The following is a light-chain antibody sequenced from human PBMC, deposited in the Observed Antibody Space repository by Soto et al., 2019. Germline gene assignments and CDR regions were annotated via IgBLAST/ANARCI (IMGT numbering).Light chain of an antibody. V-gene: IGKV3-20*01. CDR2: GAS. CDR1: QSVAANY. CDR3: HQYGTAPLT. Sequence: EVVLTQSPGTLSLSPGERATLSCRASQSVAANYLAWYQQKRGQAPRLLIYGASSRATGIPDRFSGSGSGIDFTLTISRLELEDFSVYYCHQYGTAPLTFGPGTKVDIK. J-gene: IGKJ3*01.